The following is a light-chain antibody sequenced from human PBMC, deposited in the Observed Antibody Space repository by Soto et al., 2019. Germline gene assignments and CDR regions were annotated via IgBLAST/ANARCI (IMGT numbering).Light chain of an antibody. CDR1: QDISKS. Sequence: DIQMTQSASSLPASVGDTVTISCQASQDISKSLNWFQQKPGKAPKLLIYDVFNVETGVPSRFSGRGSGTDFTLIISNLHPEDFATYYCQQYDQLPITFGGGTKVDI. V-gene: IGKV1-33*01. CDR2: DVF. J-gene: IGKJ4*01. CDR3: QQYDQLPIT.